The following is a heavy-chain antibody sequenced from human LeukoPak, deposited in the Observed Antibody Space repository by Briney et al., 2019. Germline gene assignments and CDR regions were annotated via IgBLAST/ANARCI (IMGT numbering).Heavy chain of an antibody. J-gene: IGHJ4*02. V-gene: IGHV1-2*02. Sequence: ASVEVSCKASGYTFTGYYMHWVRQAPGQGLEWMGWINPNSGATTYALQLQGRVTMTRDTSISTAYMELSRLRSDDTAVYYCARSDYGSGLTFDYWGQGTLVTVSS. CDR2: INPNSGAT. CDR3: ARSDYGSGLTFDY. D-gene: IGHD3-10*01. CDR1: GYTFTGYY.